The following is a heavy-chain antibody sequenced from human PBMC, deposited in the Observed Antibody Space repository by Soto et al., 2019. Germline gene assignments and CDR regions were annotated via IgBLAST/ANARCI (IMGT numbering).Heavy chain of an antibody. Sequence: EVQLLESGGGLVQPGGSLRLSCAASGFTFSSYAMSWVRQAPGKVLEWVSAISGSGGSTYYADSVKGRFTISRDNSKNTLYLQMNSLRAEDTAVYYCAKDGYSSGWYVLHEAFEIWGQGTMVTVSS. CDR2: ISGSGGST. J-gene: IGHJ3*02. CDR1: GFTFSSYA. D-gene: IGHD6-19*01. CDR3: AKDGYSSGWYVLHEAFEI. V-gene: IGHV3-23*01.